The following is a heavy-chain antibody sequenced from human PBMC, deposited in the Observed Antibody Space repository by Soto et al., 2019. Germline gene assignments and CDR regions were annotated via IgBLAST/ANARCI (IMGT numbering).Heavy chain of an antibody. CDR3: VRERISS. Sequence: EVQLVESGGGLVQPGGSLRLSCAASGFTFETSWLTWVRQAPGKGLEWVANIKQDGSEKYYVDSVKGRFTISRDNAKNSLYLQMNSLRVEDTDVYFCVRERISSWGQGTLVTVSS. CDR1: GFTFETSW. D-gene: IGHD2-15*01. CDR2: IKQDGSEK. J-gene: IGHJ4*02. V-gene: IGHV3-7*01.